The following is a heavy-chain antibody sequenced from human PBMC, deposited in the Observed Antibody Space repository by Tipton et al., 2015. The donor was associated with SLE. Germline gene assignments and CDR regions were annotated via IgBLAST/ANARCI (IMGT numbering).Heavy chain of an antibody. CDR2: ISSSSSYI. CDR1: GFTFSSYS. Sequence: SLRLSCAASGFTFSSYSMNWVRQAPGKGLEWVSSISSSSSYIYYADSVKGRFTISRDNAKNSLYLQMNSLRAEDTAVYYCAKDGRLPGGMDVWGQGTTVTVSS. D-gene: IGHD5-12*01. V-gene: IGHV3-21*01. CDR3: AKDGRLPGGMDV. J-gene: IGHJ6*02.